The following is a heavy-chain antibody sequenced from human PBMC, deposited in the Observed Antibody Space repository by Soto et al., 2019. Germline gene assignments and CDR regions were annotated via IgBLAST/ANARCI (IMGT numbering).Heavy chain of an antibody. CDR1: GDSVSSNSAA. J-gene: IGHJ6*02. CDR2: TYYRSKWYN. Sequence: PSQTLSLTFAISGDSVSSNSAAWNWIRQSPSRGLEWLGRTYYRSKWYNDYAVFVKTRITINPDTSKNQFSLQLNSVTPEETDVYYCAREASTEDGMYVWGQGTTVTVSS. V-gene: IGHV6-1*01. CDR3: AREASTEDGMYV.